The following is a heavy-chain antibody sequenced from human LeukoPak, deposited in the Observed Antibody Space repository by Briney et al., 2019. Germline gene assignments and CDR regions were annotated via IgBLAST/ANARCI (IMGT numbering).Heavy chain of an antibody. CDR1: GYTFTGYY. V-gene: IGHV1-2*02. Sequence: ASVKVSCKASGYTFTGYYMHWVRQAPGQGLEWMGWINPNSGGTNYAQKFQGRVTMTRDTSISTAYMERSRLRSDDTAVYYCARDLTGDYGGDYWGQGTLVTVSS. CDR3: ARDLTGDYGGDY. D-gene: IGHD4-23*01. CDR2: INPNSGGT. J-gene: IGHJ4*02.